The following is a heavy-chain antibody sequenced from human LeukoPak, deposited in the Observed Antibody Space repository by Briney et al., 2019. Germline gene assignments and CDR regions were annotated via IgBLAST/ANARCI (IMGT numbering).Heavy chain of an antibody. CDR3: ARDARYSYGYNYFDY. CDR1: GFTFSSYW. Sequence: GGTLRLSCAASGFTFSSYWMHWVRQAPGKGLVWVSRINSDGSSTSYADSVKGRFTISRDNAKNTLYLQMNSLRAEDTAVYYCARDARYSYGYNYFDYWGQGTLVTVSS. D-gene: IGHD5-18*01. J-gene: IGHJ4*02. CDR2: INSDGSST. V-gene: IGHV3-74*01.